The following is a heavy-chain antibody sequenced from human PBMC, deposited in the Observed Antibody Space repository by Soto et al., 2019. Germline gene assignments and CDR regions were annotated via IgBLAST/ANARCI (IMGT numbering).Heavy chain of an antibody. CDR2: IFYSGST. V-gene: IGHV4-31*03. J-gene: IGHJ4*02. CDR1: GGSINSGGYY. Sequence: QVQLQESGPGLVKPSQTLSLICTVSGGSINSGGYYWNWIRQHPGKGLEWIGYIFYSGSTYYNPSLGSRVTIAADPSENQFSLNLGSGTAADTAVFFCGRGYRQSGYSSSWVFDYWGQGTLVNVSP. D-gene: IGHD6-13*01. CDR3: GRGYRQSGYSSSWVFDY.